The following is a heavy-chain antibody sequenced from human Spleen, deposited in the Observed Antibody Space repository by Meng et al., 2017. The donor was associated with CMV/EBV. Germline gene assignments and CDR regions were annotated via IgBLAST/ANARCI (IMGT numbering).Heavy chain of an antibody. CDR2: INHSGST. Sequence: QVTLQQWGAGLVKPSEPPSLTFAVYGGSFSGYYWSWIRQPPGKGLEWIGEINHSGSTNYNPSLKSRVTISVDTSKNQFSLKLSSVTAADTAVYYCARGRSGSYLDYWGQGTLVTVSS. V-gene: IGHV4-34*01. J-gene: IGHJ4*02. D-gene: IGHD3-10*01. CDR3: ARGRSGSYLDY. CDR1: GGSFSGYY.